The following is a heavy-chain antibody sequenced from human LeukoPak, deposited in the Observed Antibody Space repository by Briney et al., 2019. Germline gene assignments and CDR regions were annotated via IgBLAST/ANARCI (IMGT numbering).Heavy chain of an antibody. CDR2: ISYDGSNK. J-gene: IGHJ4*02. V-gene: IGHV3-30*18. Sequence: GGSLRLSCAASGFTFSSYGMHWVRQAPGKGLEWVAVISYDGSNKYYADSVKGRFTISRDNSKNTLYLQMNSLRAEDTAVYYCAKDLNGGYGFDHWGQGTLVTASS. CDR1: GFTFSSYG. CDR3: AKDLNGGYGFDH. D-gene: IGHD5-18*01.